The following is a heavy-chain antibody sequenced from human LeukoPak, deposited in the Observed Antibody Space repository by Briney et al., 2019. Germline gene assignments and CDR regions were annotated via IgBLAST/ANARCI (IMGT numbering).Heavy chain of an antibody. CDR1: GYTFTGYY. J-gene: IGHJ5*02. D-gene: IGHD2-2*01. V-gene: IGHV1-2*02. CDR2: INPNSGGT. CDR3: ARAPSAANVLWFDP. Sequence: ASVTVSFKASGYTFTGYYMHWVRQAPGQGLEWMGWINPNSGGTNYAQKFQGRVTMTRDTSISTAYMELSRLRSDDTAVYYCARAPSAANVLWFDPWGQGTLVTVSS.